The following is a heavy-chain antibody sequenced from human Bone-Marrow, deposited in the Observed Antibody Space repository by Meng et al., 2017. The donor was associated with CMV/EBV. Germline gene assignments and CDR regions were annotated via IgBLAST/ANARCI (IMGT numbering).Heavy chain of an antibody. CDR2: INHSGIT. CDR1: GGSFSGYY. CDR3: ARVPLHY. V-gene: IGHV4-34*01. J-gene: IGHJ4*02. Sequence: GSLRLSCAVYGGSFSGYYWSWIRQPPGKGLEWIGEINHSGITNYNASLKSRVTISVDTSKKQFPLKLSSVTAAETAVYYCARVPLHYWGQGTLVTVSS.